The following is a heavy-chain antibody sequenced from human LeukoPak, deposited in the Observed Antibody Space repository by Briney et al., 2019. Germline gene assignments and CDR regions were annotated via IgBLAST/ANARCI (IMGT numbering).Heavy chain of an antibody. D-gene: IGHD4/OR15-4a*01. CDR3: AKDRDYIMGIVDY. V-gene: IGHV3-33*06. Sequence: GGSLRLSCAASGFTFSRNGMHWVRQAPGKGLGWVAVIWYDGRNEYYADSVKGRFTVSRDNSKNTMYLQMNSLRAEDTAVYYCAKDRDYIMGIVDYWGQGTLVTVSS. J-gene: IGHJ4*02. CDR1: GFTFSRNG. CDR2: IWYDGRNE.